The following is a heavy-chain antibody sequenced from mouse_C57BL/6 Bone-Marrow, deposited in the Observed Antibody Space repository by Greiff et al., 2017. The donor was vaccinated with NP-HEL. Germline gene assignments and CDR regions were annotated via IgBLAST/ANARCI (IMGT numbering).Heavy chain of an antibody. Sequence: VQLKESGPGLVKPSQSLSLTCSVTGYSITSGYYWNWIRQFPGNKLEWMGYISYDGSNNYNPSLKNRISITRDTSKNQFFLKLNSVTTEDTATYYCARGMVATGFDYWGQGTTLTVSS. CDR1: GYSITSGYY. J-gene: IGHJ2*01. V-gene: IGHV3-6*01. CDR2: ISYDGSN. CDR3: ARGMVATGFDY. D-gene: IGHD1-1*02.